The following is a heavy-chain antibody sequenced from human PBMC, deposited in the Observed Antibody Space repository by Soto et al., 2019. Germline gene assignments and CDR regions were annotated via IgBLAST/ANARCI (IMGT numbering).Heavy chain of an antibody. CDR3: ASSPDYYDSSGFDY. CDR1: GGTFSSYT. J-gene: IGHJ4*02. Sequence: QVQLVQSGAEVKKPGSSVKVSCNASGGTFSSYTISWVRQAPGQGLEWMGRIIPILGIANYAQKFQGRVTITADKSTSTAYMELSSLRSEDTAVYYCASSPDYYDSSGFDYWGQGTLVTVSS. CDR2: IIPILGIA. D-gene: IGHD3-22*01. V-gene: IGHV1-69*02.